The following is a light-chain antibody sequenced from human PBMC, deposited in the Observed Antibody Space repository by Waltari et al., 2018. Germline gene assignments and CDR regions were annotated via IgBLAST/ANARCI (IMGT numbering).Light chain of an antibody. CDR1: QSLLYSPNNKNN. V-gene: IGKV4-1*01. CDR3: QQYYNTPRT. J-gene: IGKJ1*01. Sequence: DIVMTCSPDYLAVSLGARAAINCTSSQSLLYSPNNKNNLAWYQQKPGQPPKLLIYWASTRESGVPDRFSGSGSGIHFTLTISSLQAEDVAVYYCQQYYNTPRTFGQGTKVEIK. CDR2: WAS.